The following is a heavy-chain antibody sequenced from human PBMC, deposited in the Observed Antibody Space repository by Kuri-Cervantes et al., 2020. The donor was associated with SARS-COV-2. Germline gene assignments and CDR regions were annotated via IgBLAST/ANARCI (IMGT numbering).Heavy chain of an antibody. J-gene: IGHJ4*02. CDR2: ISGSGGST. D-gene: IGHD3-3*01. CDR1: GFTFSSYG. CDR3: AKGPRSGSGYFDY. Sequence: GESLKISCAASGFTFSSYGMHWVRQAPGKGLEWVSTISGSGGSTYYADSVKGRFTISRDNSKNTLYLQMNSLRAEDTAVYYCAKGPRSGSGYFDYWGQGTLVTVSS. V-gene: IGHV3-23*01.